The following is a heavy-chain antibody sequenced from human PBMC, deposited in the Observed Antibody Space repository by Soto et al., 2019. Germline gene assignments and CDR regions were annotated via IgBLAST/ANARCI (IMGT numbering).Heavy chain of an antibody. Sequence: ASVKVSCKASGGTFSSYAISWVRQAPGQGLEWMGGIIPIFGTANYAQKFQGRVTITADESTSTAYMELSSLRSEDTAVYYCAGDKTTVIVVVTDDAFDIWGQGTMVTVSS. V-gene: IGHV1-69*13. J-gene: IGHJ3*02. CDR1: GGTFSSYA. CDR3: AGDKTTVIVVVTDDAFDI. D-gene: IGHD3-22*01. CDR2: IIPIFGTA.